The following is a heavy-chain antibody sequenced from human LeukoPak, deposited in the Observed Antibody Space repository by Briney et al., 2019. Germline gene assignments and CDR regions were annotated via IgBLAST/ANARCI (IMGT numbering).Heavy chain of an antibody. D-gene: IGHD5-18*01. Sequence: LRLSCAASGFTFSSYWTSWVRQPPGKGLEWIGYIYYSGSTYYNPSLKSRVTISVDTSKNQFSLKLSSVTAADTAVYYCATGPIDTAMADYYYYGMDVWGKGTTVTVSS. J-gene: IGHJ6*04. CDR3: ATGPIDTAMADYYYYGMDV. CDR1: GFTFSSYW. V-gene: IGHV4-30-4*08. CDR2: IYYSGST.